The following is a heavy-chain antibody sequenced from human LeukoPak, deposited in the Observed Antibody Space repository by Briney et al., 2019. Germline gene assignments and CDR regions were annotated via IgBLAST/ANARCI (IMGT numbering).Heavy chain of an antibody. Sequence: SETLSLTCAVYGESFSAYSWNWIGQSPEKGLEWIGEINHSGSTNYNPSLKSRVTISVDTSKNQTSKRQFSLKLNSVTAADTAVYYCTRERSTPGINWFDPWGQGTLVTVSS. CDR3: TRERSTPGINWFDP. CDR1: GESFSAYS. V-gene: IGHV4-34*01. J-gene: IGHJ5*02. D-gene: IGHD2-2*01. CDR2: INHSGST.